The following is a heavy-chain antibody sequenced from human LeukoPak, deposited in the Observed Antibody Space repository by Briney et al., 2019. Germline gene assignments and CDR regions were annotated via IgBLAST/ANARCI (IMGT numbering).Heavy chain of an antibody. CDR2: VYRSGGT. V-gene: IGHV4-4*02. J-gene: IGHJ3*01. D-gene: IGHD2-8*01. CDR3: GRHANGDSSAAFDL. Sequence: SETLSLTCAVSGDSISDKYWWRWVRQFPDKGLEWIGGVYRSGGTSYNPSLKSRVTVSIDYSKNQFSLNLRSVTAADTAVYYCGRHANGDSSAAFDLWGQGTMVFVSS. CDR1: GDSISDKYW.